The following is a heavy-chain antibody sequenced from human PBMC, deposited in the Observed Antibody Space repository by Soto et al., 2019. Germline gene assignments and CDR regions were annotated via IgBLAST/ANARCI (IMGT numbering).Heavy chain of an antibody. CDR3: DRVRTGYFEY. V-gene: IGHV4-59*11. D-gene: IGHD3-9*01. Sequence: SETLSLTCTVSGGAINDHYWSYIRQPPGKGLEWIGYIYYNGNTNYNPSLESRVTISVDRSKNQFSLRLTSLTAADTAVYYCDRVRTGYFEYWGRGALVTVS. J-gene: IGHJ4*02. CDR2: IYYNGNT. CDR1: GGAINDHY.